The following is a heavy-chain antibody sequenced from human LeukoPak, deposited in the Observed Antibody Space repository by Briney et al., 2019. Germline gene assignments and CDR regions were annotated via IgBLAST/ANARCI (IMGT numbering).Heavy chain of an antibody. D-gene: IGHD3-10*01. CDR3: ARDMVRGALYYYYYMDV. CDR1: GGSISSGSYY. Sequence: PSETLSLTCTVSGGSISSGSYYWRWIRQPAGKGLEWIGRIYTSGSTNYNPSLKSRVTISVDTSKSQFSLKLSSVTAADTAVYYCARDMVRGALYYYYYMDVWGKGTTVTVSS. J-gene: IGHJ6*03. V-gene: IGHV4-61*02. CDR2: IYTSGST.